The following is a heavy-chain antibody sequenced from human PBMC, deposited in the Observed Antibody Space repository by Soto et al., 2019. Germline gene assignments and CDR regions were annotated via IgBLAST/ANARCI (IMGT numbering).Heavy chain of an antibody. CDR3: ARDAPPPELRFLEWHNYDYNGMDV. CDR1: GYSFTAYG. Sequence: QVQVVQSGDEVKETGASVRVSCKTSGYSFTAYGISWVRQAPGQGLEWMGWISCYNGKTKYAQKVQGRVTMTTDTATSTAYMEVRSRRSDDTAIYYCARDAPPPELRFLEWHNYDYNGMDVWGQVTTVTVSS. J-gene: IGHJ6*02. D-gene: IGHD3-3*01. V-gene: IGHV1-18*01. CDR2: ISCYNGKT.